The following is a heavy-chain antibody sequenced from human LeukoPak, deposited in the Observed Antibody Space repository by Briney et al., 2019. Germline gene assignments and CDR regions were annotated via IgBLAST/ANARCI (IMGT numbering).Heavy chain of an antibody. Sequence: ASVTVSRKASVYTFTSYDINWVRQATAQGLEWMGWMNPNSGNTGYAQKFHGIVTMTRNTSLSTDYMELSSLRSEDTAVYYCARFGGSYDFWSGYTQYYYYYMDVWGKGTTVTVSS. CDR2: MNPNSGNT. V-gene: IGHV1-8*01. CDR1: VYTFTSYD. D-gene: IGHD3-3*01. CDR3: ARFGGSYDFWSGYTQYYYYYMDV. J-gene: IGHJ6*03.